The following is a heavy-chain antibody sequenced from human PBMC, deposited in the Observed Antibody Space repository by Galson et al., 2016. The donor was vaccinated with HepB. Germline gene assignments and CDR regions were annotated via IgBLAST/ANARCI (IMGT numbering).Heavy chain of an antibody. J-gene: IGHJ4*02. CDR1: GSTSRSYA. Sequence: SVKVSCKATGSTSRSYAISWVRQAPGHGLQWMGGIIPMFDTTNYAQEFQGRVTITADKSPSTAYMDLSSLRSEDTAIYYCARLLLGATTFDSWGQGTLVTVSS. D-gene: IGHD2-21*02. CDR3: ARLLLGATTFDS. CDR2: IIPMFDTT. V-gene: IGHV1-69*06.